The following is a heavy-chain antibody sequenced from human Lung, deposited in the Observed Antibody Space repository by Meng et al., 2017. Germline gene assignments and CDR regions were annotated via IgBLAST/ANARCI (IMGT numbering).Heavy chain of an antibody. J-gene: IGHJ4*02. CDR1: GGSFSDYY. V-gene: IGHV4-34*01. Sequence: QVQRKQGGEGLLKPSETLSLTCVVFGGSFSDYYWSWVRQPPGKGLEWIGEINHSGSTNYNPSLESRATISVDTSQNNLSLKLSSVTAADSAVYYCARGPTTMAHDFDYWGQGTLVTVSS. D-gene: IGHD4-11*01. CDR2: INHSGST. CDR3: ARGPTTMAHDFDY.